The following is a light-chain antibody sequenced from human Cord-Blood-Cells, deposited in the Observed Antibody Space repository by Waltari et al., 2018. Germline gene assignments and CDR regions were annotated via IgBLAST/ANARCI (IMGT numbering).Light chain of an antibody. CDR2: DAS. J-gene: IGKJ5*01. Sequence: IQLTQSPSSLSASVGDRVTITCQASQDISNYLNLYLQKPGKAPKLLIYDASNLETGVPSRFSGSGSGTDFTFTISSLQPEDIATYYCQQYDNLPITFGQGTRLEIK. CDR1: QDISNY. V-gene: IGKV1-33*01. CDR3: QQYDNLPIT.